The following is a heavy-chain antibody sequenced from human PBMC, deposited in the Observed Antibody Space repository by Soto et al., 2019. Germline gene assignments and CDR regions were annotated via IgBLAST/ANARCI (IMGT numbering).Heavy chain of an antibody. Sequence: PWGSLRLSCAASGFTVSNYYMSWVRQAPGKGLEWVSVIHSGGSTYYADSVKGRFTISRDNSKNTLYLQMNSLRAEDTAVYYCARDPDFDYWGQGTLVTVSS. CDR1: GFTVSNYY. J-gene: IGHJ4*02. CDR3: ARDPDFDY. V-gene: IGHV3-53*01. CDR2: IHSGGST.